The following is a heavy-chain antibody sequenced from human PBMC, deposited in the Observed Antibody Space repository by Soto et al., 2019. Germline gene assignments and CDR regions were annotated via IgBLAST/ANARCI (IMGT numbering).Heavy chain of an antibody. V-gene: IGHV3-23*01. CDR1: GFTFSSYA. CDR3: ASAVGPFDF. CDR2: IGPGGDT. J-gene: IGHJ3*01. Sequence: GGSLRLSCAASGFTFSSYAMSWVRQAPGKGLEWVSAIGPGGDTYYADSVKGRFTISRDNSKDTLYLQMNSLRAEDKAVYYCASAVGPFDFWGQGTMVTVSS.